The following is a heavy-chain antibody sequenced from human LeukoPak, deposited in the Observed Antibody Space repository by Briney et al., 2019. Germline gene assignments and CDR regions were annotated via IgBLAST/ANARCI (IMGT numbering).Heavy chain of an antibody. Sequence: SETLSLTCTVSGDSISTLYWSCIRQPPGKGLECIGYIYSGGSTDYNPSLKSRFTISVDTSKNQFSLKLSSVTAADTAVYYCARGPVAAAGRRWRGGAFDIWGQGTMVTVSS. D-gene: IGHD6-13*01. J-gene: IGHJ3*02. V-gene: IGHV4-59*12. CDR1: GDSISTLY. CDR2: IYSGGST. CDR3: ARGPVAAAGRRWRGGAFDI.